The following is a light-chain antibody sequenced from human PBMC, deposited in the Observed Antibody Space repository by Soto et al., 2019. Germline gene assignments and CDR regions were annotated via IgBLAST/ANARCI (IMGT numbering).Light chain of an antibody. CDR3: LQHNTYPYT. V-gene: IGKV1-17*01. J-gene: IGKJ2*01. Sequence: RAQSPSSLSASVGDTVTVTCRASQGIRNYLNWFQQKPGKAPKRLISVASTLQSGVPSRFSGSGSGTEFTLTISSLQPEDSATYYCLQHNTYPYTFGQGTKVDIK. CDR2: VAS. CDR1: QGIRNY.